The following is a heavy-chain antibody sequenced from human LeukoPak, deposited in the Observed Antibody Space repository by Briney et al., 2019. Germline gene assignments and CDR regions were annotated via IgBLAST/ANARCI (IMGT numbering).Heavy chain of an antibody. CDR3: AKYGNSGWVIDN. Sequence: SETLSLTFTVSGGSISSYYWSWIRQPPGKGLEWVGYIYYSGSTNYNPSLKNRVTISVDTSKNQFSLKLSSVTAADTAVYFCAKYGNSGWVIDNWGQGTLVTVSS. D-gene: IGHD6-19*01. CDR1: GGSISSYY. J-gene: IGHJ4*02. CDR2: IYYSGST. V-gene: IGHV4-59*08.